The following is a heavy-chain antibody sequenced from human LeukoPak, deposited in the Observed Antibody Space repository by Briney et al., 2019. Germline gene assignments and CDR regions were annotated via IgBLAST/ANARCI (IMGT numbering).Heavy chain of an antibody. V-gene: IGHV1-8*01. CDR2: MNPNSGNT. CDR3: ARGRRSSYGYGFFVY. J-gene: IGHJ4*02. CDR1: GYTFTSYD. Sequence: VKVSCKASGYTFTSYDINWVRQATGQGLEWMGWMNPNSGNTGFAQKFQGRVTMTRNTSISTAYMELSSLRSEDTAVYYCARGRRSSYGYGFFVYWGQGTLVTVSS. D-gene: IGHD5-18*01.